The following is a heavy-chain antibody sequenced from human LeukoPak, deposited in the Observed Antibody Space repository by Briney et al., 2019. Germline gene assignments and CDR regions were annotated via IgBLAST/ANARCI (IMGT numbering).Heavy chain of an antibody. D-gene: IGHD6-19*01. CDR3: AKGSYSSGWANRY. CDR1: GFTFSSYA. J-gene: IGHJ4*02. V-gene: IGHV3-23*01. CDR2: ISGSGAGT. Sequence: GGSLRLSRAASGFTFSSYAMSWVRQAPGKGLEWVSAISGSGAGTYYADSVKGRFTISRDNSKNTLYLQMNSLRADDTAVYYCAKGSYSSGWANRYWGQGTLVTVSS.